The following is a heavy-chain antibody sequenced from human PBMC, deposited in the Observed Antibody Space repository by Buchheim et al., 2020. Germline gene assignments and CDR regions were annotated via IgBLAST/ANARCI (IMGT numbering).Heavy chain of an antibody. D-gene: IGHD3-22*01. V-gene: IGHV3-23*01. J-gene: IGHJ4*02. Sequence: QLLESGGGSVQPGGSLRLSCVASGFTFSSYAMSWVRQAPGQGLEWVSGISTSGGSTHYADSVRGRFTISRDKSKNTVYLHVNSLRAEDTAIYYCAKDLGLVVINGFDYWGQGTL. CDR2: ISTSGGST. CDR1: GFTFSSYA. CDR3: AKDLGLVVINGFDY.